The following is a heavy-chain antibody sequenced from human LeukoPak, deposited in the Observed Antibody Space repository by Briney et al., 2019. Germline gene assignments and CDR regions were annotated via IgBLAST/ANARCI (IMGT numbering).Heavy chain of an antibody. D-gene: IGHD2-15*01. J-gene: IGHJ3*02. CDR3: ARRRVVVASTDGASGAFDI. CDR1: GGSISSGGYY. CDR2: IYYSGST. Sequence: SETLSLTCTVSGGSISSGGYYWSWIRQHPGKGLEWIGYIYYSGSTYYNPSLRSRVTISVDTSKNQFSLKLSSVTAADTAVYFCARRRVVVASTDGASGAFDIWGQGALVTVSS. V-gene: IGHV4-31*03.